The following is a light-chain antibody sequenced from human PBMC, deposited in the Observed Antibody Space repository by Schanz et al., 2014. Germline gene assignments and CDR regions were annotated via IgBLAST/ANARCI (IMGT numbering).Light chain of an antibody. Sequence: QSVLTQPPSVSGAPGQRVTISCTGSASNIGAGYDVHWYQQVPGTAPKPLIFDNTNRPSGVPDRFSGSKSGTSASLAISGLQADDEADYYCQSFDSGLRGVVIGGGTKLTVL. CDR2: DNT. V-gene: IGLV1-40*01. CDR1: ASNIGAGYD. J-gene: IGLJ3*02. CDR3: QSFDSGLRGVV.